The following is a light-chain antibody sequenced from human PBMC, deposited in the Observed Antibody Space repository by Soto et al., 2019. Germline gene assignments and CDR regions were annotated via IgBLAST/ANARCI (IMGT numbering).Light chain of an antibody. Sequence: EIVLTQSPGTLSLSPGERATLSCRASQTVSSNYLAWYQQKPGQAPRLLIYGASSRASGIPDRFSGSGSGTEFTLTISGLEPEDFAVYYCQQYGRSFSFGQGTKLEIE. CDR2: GAS. CDR1: QTVSSNY. J-gene: IGKJ2*03. CDR3: QQYGRSFS. V-gene: IGKV3-20*01.